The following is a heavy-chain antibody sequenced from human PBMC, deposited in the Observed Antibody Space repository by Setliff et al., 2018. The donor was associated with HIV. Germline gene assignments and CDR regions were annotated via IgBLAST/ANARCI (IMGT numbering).Heavy chain of an antibody. CDR2: IIPMFGTG. J-gene: IGHJ6*02. Sequence: ASVNVSCKTSGGTFSSYGISWVRQAPGQGLEWMGGIIPMFGTGFYAQKFQGRVTITTDESRSTAYMELSSLSSEDAAVFYCARVGHSSSYHYYGMDVWGQGTTVTVSS. CDR1: GGTFSSYG. CDR3: ARVGHSSSYHYYGMDV. V-gene: IGHV1-69*05. D-gene: IGHD6-13*01.